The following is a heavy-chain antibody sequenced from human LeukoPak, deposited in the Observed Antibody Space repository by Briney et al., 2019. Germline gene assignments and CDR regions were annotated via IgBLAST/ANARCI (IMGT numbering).Heavy chain of an antibody. CDR2: IYHSGST. CDR3: ASIGIYGSGSSPFDY. CDR1: GGSNSSGGYY. D-gene: IGHD3-10*01. J-gene: IGHJ4*02. V-gene: IGHV4-30-2*01. Sequence: PSETLSLTGTVSGGSNSSGGYYWSWIRQPPGKGLEWIGYIYHSGSTYYNPSLKSRVTISVDTSKNQFSLKLTSVTTADTAVYYCASIGIYGSGSSPFDYWGQGTLVTVSS.